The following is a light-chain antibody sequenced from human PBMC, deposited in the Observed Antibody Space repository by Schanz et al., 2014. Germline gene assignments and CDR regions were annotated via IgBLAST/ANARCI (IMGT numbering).Light chain of an antibody. CDR2: VND. V-gene: IGLV1-40*01. CDR3: SSYTSSSTLWV. CDR1: SSNIGSNY. Sequence: QSVLTQPPSVSGAPGQRVTISCTGSSSNIGSNYVYWYHQYPGTAPKLLIYVNDRRPSGVSNRFSGSKSGNTASLTISGLQAEDEADYYCSSYTSSSTLWVFGGGTKLTVL. J-gene: IGLJ3*02.